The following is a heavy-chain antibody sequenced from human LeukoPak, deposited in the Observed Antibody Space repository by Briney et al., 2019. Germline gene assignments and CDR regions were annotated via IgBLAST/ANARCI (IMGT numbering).Heavy chain of an antibody. CDR1: GFTFSSYA. CDR3: ARASSTTSSYDY. J-gene: IGHJ4*02. Sequence: GSLRLSCTVSGFTFSSYALHWVRQAPGKGLEYVSAISNNGGSTYYANSVKGRFTISRDNSKNTLYLQMGSLRGEDMAVYYCARASSTTSSYDYWGQGTLVTVSS. D-gene: IGHD2-2*01. CDR2: ISNNGGST. V-gene: IGHV3-64*01.